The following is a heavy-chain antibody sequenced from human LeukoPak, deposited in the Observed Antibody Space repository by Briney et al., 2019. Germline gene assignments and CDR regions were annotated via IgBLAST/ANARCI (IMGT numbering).Heavy chain of an antibody. V-gene: IGHV4-39*01. CDR3: ARHGSTDYFDY. J-gene: IGHJ4*02. CDR2: IYYSGST. Sequence: KPSQTLSLTCTVSGGSISSSSYYWGWIRQPPGKGLEWIGRIYYSGSTFYNPSLKSRVTISVDTSKTQLSLRLSSVTAADTAVYYCARHGSTDYFDYWGQGTLVTVSS. D-gene: IGHD2-2*03. CDR1: GGSISSSSYY.